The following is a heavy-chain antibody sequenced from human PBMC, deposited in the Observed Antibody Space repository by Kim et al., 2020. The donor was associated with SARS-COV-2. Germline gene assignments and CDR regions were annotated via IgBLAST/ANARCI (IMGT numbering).Heavy chain of an antibody. Sequence: ADSGKGRVTTSRDNAKNSLYLQMNSRGAEDTALYYCAKGSSPYYYYYMDVWGKGTPVTVSS. J-gene: IGHJ6*03. D-gene: IGHD6-6*01. V-gene: IGHV3-9*01. CDR3: AKGSSPYYYYYMDV.